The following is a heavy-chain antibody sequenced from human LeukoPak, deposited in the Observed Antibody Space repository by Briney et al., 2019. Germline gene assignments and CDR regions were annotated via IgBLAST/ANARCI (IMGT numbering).Heavy chain of an antibody. D-gene: IGHD6-13*01. CDR1: GGTFSSYA. CDR2: IIPILGIA. J-gene: IGHJ4*02. V-gene: IGHV1-69*04. CDR3: AREVAAGMQPFDY. Sequence: ASVKVSCKASGGTFSSYAISWVRQAPGQRLEWMGRIIPILGIANYAQKFQGRVTITADKSTSTAYMELSSLRSEDTAVYYCAREVAAGMQPFDYWGQGTLVTVSS.